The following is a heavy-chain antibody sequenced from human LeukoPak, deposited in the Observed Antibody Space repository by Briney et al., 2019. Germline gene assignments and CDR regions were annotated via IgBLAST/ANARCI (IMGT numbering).Heavy chain of an antibody. CDR2: ISGSGGST. J-gene: IGHJ4*02. D-gene: IGHD3-10*01. CDR1: GFTFSSYA. Sequence: GGSLRLSCAASGFTFSSYAMSWVRQAPGKGLEWVSAISGSGGSTYYADSVKGRFTISRDNSKNTLYLQMNSLRAEDTAVYYCVKAPLMVRGVIIRFPFDYWGQGTLVTVSS. V-gene: IGHV3-23*01. CDR3: VKAPLMVRGVIIRFPFDY.